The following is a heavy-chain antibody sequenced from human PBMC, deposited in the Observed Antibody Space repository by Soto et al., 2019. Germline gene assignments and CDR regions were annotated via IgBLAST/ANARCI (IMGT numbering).Heavy chain of an antibody. CDR2: ISAYNGNT. CDR1: GYTFTSYG. V-gene: IGHV1-18*01. D-gene: IGHD3-3*01. J-gene: IGHJ6*02. CDR3: ARVDDFWCGAYDDGIDV. Sequence: QVQLVQSGAEVKKPGASVKVSCKASGYTFTSYGISWVRQAPGQGLEWMGWISAYNGNTNYAQKLQGRVTMTTDRSTSTACIELRSVRSVDTAVHYCARVDDFWCGAYDDGIDVWGQGTTVTVSS.